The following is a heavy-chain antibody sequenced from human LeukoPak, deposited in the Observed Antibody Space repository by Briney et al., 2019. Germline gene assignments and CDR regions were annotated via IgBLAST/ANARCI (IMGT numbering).Heavy chain of an antibody. D-gene: IGHD5-12*01. V-gene: IGHV3-21*01. CDR1: GFTFSCYS. J-gene: IGHJ3*02. CDR3: ARVKRGDIVATISPRSAFDI. CDR2: ISSSSSYI. Sequence: GGSLRLSCAASGFTFSCYSMNWLRQAPGKGLEWVSSISSSSSYIYYADSVKGRFTISRDNAKNSLYLQMNSLRAEDTAVYYCARVKRGDIVATISPRSAFDIWGQGTMVTVSS.